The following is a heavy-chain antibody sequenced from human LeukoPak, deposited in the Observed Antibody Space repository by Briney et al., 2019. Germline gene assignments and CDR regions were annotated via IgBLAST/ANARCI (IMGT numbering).Heavy chain of an antibody. CDR1: GVSFNGYY. V-gene: IGHV4-4*07. CDR2: MNYSDST. J-gene: IGHJ4*02. D-gene: IGHD2-2*01. CDR3: AREDCSSSSCSFEY. Sequence: SSETLSLNCTVSGVSFNGYYWIWLRQSAGKGLEGIGRMNYSDSTNCNPSHKTRVLKPVESSKNPFSLKLSSVTPAHAAVYYWAREDCSSSSCSFEYWGQGTRVTVFS.